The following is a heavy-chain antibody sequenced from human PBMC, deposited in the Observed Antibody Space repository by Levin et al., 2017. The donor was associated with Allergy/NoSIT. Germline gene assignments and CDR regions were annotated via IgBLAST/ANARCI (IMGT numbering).Heavy chain of an antibody. Sequence: SGGSLRLSCAASGFTFSRYWMSWVRLAPGKGLEWVANIKQDGSEKYYVDSVKGRFTISRDNAKSSMFLQMNSLRAEDTAVYYCALFGGGAYDVWGQGTMVTVSS. CDR1: GFTFSRYW. CDR2: IKQDGSEK. J-gene: IGHJ3*01. V-gene: IGHV3-7*01. D-gene: IGHD3-16*01. CDR3: ALFGGGAYDV.